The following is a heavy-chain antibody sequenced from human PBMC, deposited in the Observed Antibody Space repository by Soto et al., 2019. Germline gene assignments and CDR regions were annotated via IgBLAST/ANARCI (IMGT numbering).Heavy chain of an antibody. D-gene: IGHD3-10*01. V-gene: IGHV1-3*01. CDR2: INAGNGNT. CDR1: GYTFTSYA. Sequence: KVSCKASGYTFTSYAMHWVRQAPGQRLEWMGWINAGNGNTKYSQKFQGRVTITRDTSASTAYMELSSLRSEDTAVYYCARGLLWFGLYYYGMDVWGQGTTVTVSS. J-gene: IGHJ6*02. CDR3: ARGLLWFGLYYYGMDV.